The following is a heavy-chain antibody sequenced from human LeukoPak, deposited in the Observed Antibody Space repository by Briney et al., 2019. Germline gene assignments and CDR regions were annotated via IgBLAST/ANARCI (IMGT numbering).Heavy chain of an antibody. D-gene: IGHD6-19*01. CDR2: IKQDGSEK. Sequence: PGGSLRLSCAASGFTFSSYWMSWVRQAPGKGLEWVANIKQDGSEKYYVDSVKGRFTISRDNAKNSPYLQMNSLRAEDTAVYYCARGYSSGHFEYWGQGTLVTVSS. CDR3: ARGYSSGHFEY. J-gene: IGHJ4*02. CDR1: GFTFSSYW. V-gene: IGHV3-7*01.